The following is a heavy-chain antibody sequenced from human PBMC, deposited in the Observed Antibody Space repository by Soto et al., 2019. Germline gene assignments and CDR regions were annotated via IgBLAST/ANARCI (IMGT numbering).Heavy chain of an antibody. Sequence: EVQLVESGGDLVQPGGSLRLSCAASGFTVSSHYMNWVRQAPGKGLDWVSLIQSGGSTFYADSVKGRFTISRDNSKNTLFIQMNSLRVEDTAMYYCSRDDGYCSGGSCYGGPMDVWGRRTPVTVSS. J-gene: IGHJ6*03. CDR3: SRDDGYCSGGSCYGGPMDV. V-gene: IGHV3-66*01. CDR1: GFTVSSHY. CDR2: IQSGGST. D-gene: IGHD2-15*01.